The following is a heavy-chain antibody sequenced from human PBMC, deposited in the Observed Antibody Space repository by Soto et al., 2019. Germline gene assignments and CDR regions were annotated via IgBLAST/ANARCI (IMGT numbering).Heavy chain of an antibody. J-gene: IGHJ4*02. CDR2: ISYDGSSE. CDR1: GFIFSSYG. V-gene: IGHV3-30*18. CDR3: AKDHGEELLRFDY. Sequence: QVQLAESGGGVVQPGRSLRLSCAASGFIFSSYGMQLIRQAPGKGLEWVAVISYDGSSEVYADSVKGRFTISRDKSKSTVYLQMNSLRAEDPAVYFCAKDHGEELLRFDYWGQGTLVTVFS. D-gene: IGHD3-10*01.